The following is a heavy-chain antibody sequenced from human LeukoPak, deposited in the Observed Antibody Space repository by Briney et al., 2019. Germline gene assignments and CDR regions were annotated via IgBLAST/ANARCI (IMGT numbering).Heavy chain of an antibody. CDR2: IYYSGST. Sequence: SETLSLTCTVSGGSISSYYWSWIQQPPGKGLEWIGYIYYSGSTNYNASLTNRVTISVDTSKNQFSLKLSSVTAADTAVYYCAREVGYCSGGSCYSYFDYWGRGTLVTVSS. J-gene: IGHJ4*02. CDR3: AREVGYCSGGSCYSYFDY. D-gene: IGHD2-15*01. V-gene: IGHV4-59*01. CDR1: GGSISSYY.